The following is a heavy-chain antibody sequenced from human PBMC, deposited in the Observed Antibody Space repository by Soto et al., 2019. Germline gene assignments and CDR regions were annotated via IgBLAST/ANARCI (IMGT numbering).Heavy chain of an antibody. Sequence: GESLKISCKGSGYSFTSYWIGWVRQMPGKGLEWMGIIYPGDSDTRYSPSFQGQVTISADKSISTAYLQWSSLKASDTAMYYCARHRWHGAARLNYYYYYYGMDVWGQGTTVTVSS. J-gene: IGHJ6*02. CDR1: GYSFTSYW. D-gene: IGHD6-6*01. CDR3: ARHRWHGAARLNYYYYYYGMDV. V-gene: IGHV5-51*01. CDR2: IYPGDSDT.